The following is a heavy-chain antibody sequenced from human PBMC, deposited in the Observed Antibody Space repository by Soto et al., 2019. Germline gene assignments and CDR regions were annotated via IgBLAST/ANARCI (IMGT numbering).Heavy chain of an antibody. V-gene: IGHV1-69*01. CDR3: TRGQGGFRFAEVVEGVNGMDV. J-gene: IGHJ6*02. CDR2: LIPSFGTA. D-gene: IGHD3-10*01. CDR1: GDVFSYYA. Sequence: QVLLVQSGAVVKKPGSSVRVSCRASGDVFSYYAFSWVREAPGQGLEWLGGLIPSFGTADYAQKFQGRLSITADESTETVYMDIYSLNLNDTAVYFCTRGQGGFRFAEVVEGVNGMDVWGQGTTVTVSS.